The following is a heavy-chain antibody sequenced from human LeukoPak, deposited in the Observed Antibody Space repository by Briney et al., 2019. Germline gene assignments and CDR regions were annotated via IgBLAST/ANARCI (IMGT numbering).Heavy chain of an antibody. D-gene: IGHD6-19*01. CDR1: GFTFSRYW. CDR3: ATKQWLAPPPDS. J-gene: IGHJ4*02. V-gene: IGHV3-74*01. CDR2: INTDGTVT. Sequence: GGSLRLSCAASGFTFSRYWMLWVRQAPGKGLESVSRINTDGTVTAYADSVKGRFTISRDNADNTMFLQMNSVRDEDTAVYYCATKQWLAPPPDSWGQGTPVTVSS.